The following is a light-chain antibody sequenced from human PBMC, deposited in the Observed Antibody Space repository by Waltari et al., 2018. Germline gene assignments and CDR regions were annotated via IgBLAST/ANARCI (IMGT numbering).Light chain of an antibody. J-gene: IGLJ2*01. V-gene: IGLV2-14*03. CDR3: SSYTSSSTLVV. Sequence: QSALTQPASVSGSPGQSITISCTGTSSDVGGYNYVSCYQQHPGKAPKLMICDVSNRPSGVSNRFSGSKSGNTASLTISGLQAEDEADYYCSSYTSSSTLVVFGGGTKLTVL. CDR2: DVS. CDR1: SSDVGGYNY.